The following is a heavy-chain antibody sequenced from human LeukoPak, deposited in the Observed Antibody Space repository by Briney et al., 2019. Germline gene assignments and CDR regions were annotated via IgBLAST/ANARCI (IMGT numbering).Heavy chain of an antibody. V-gene: IGHV1-2*02. Sequence: GASVKVSCKASGYTFTGYYMHWVRQAPGQGLEWMGWINPNSGGTNYAQKFQGRVTMTRDTSISTAYMELSRLRSDDTAVYYCARVSLDYYYYYMDVWGKGTTVTVSS. J-gene: IGHJ6*03. CDR1: GYTFTGYY. CDR3: ARVSLDYYYYYMDV. CDR2: INPNSGGT.